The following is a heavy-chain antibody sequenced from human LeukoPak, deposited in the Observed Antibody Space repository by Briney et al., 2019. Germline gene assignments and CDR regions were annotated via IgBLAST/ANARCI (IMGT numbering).Heavy chain of an antibody. CDR3: ATPGVIGSSTSRPLDY. J-gene: IGHJ4*02. CDR1: GGTFSSYA. CDR2: IIPIFGTA. Sequence: SVKVSCKASGGTFSSYAISWVRQAPGQGLEWMGGIIPIFGTANYAQKFQGRVTITTDESTSTAYMELSSLRSEDTAVYYCATPGVIGSSTSRPLDYWGQGTLVTVSS. V-gene: IGHV1-69*05. D-gene: IGHD2-2*01.